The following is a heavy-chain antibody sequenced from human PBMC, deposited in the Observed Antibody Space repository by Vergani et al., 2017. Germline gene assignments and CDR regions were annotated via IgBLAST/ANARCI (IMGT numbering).Heavy chain of an antibody. CDR2: IYYSRLT. CDR3: ARQRPGSGWSPGDFDD. Sequence: QLQLHQSCPGLVKPSETLFLTCTVSADSIRSVSYYLGWIRQPPGKRLEWIGIIYYSRLTYYNPSLKSRFAISVDTSKNQFSLKVTSVTAADTAVYFCARQRPGSGWSPGDFDDWGQGILVTVSS. CDR1: ADSIRSVSYY. D-gene: IGHD6-19*01. J-gene: IGHJ4*02. V-gene: IGHV4-39*01.